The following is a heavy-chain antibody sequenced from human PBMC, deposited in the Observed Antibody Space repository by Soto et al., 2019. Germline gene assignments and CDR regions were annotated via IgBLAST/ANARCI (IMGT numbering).Heavy chain of an antibody. CDR1: GFTFSSYS. D-gene: IGHD2-15*01. CDR3: ARAKEIGLYDAFDV. Sequence: PGGSLRLSCAASGFTFSSYSMNWVRQAPGKGLEWVSSISASSSYMYYADSLKGRFTISRDNAKNSLDLQMNSLRVEDTAVYYCARAKEIGLYDAFDVWGQGTMVTVSS. J-gene: IGHJ3*01. CDR2: ISASSSYM. V-gene: IGHV3-21*01.